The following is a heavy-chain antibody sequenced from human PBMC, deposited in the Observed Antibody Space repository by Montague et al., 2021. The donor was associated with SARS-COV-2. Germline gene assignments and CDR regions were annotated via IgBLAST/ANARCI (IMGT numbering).Heavy chain of an antibody. CDR3: ARGRVDTTMILVVFTGAAHYFDS. CDR1: GGSLASYY. Sequence: SETLSLTCSVSGGSLASYYWTWVRQPPGKGLEWIAHIHYSGSTNYNPSLKSRVTISLDTSNHLFSLEVRSVTAADTAIYYCARGRVDTTMILVVFTGAAHYFDSWGQGTLVIVSS. J-gene: IGHJ4*02. CDR2: IHYSGST. V-gene: IGHV4-59*13. D-gene: IGHD3-22*01.